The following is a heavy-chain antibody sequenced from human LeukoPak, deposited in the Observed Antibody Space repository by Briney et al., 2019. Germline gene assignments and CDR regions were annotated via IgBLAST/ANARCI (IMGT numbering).Heavy chain of an antibody. J-gene: IGHJ5*02. CDR1: GGSISSSTSY. V-gene: IGHV4-39*01. CDR2: IYFRGST. D-gene: IGHD4-23*01. CDR3: ARLNSPGWFDP. Sequence: SETLSLTCAVSGGSISSSTSYWGWIRQPPGKGLEWIGNIYFRGSTYYNPSLKSRVTISVDTSKNQFSLKLSSVTAADTALYYCARLNSPGWFDPWGQGTLVTVSS.